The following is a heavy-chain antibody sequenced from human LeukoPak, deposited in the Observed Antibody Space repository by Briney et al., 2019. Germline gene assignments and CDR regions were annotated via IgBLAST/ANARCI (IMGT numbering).Heavy chain of an antibody. CDR3: PRIAGPTVYTYYMAL. V-gene: IGHV3-48*04. Sequence: GESLRLSCATSGFSFSRPGMNWVRHPPGKGLEWVSYISPGSGTIYYAESVKGRFTVSRDDAKNSLFLQMNTLRAEDTAVYYCPRIAGPTVYTYYMALWGKGTRVPVAS. CDR1: GFSFSRPG. D-gene: IGHD2-21*01. J-gene: IGHJ6*03. CDR2: ISPGSGTI.